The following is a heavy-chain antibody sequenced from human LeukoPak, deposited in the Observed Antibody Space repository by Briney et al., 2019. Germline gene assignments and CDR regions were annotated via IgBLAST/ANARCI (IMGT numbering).Heavy chain of an antibody. CDR1: VGSFTTYI. CDR2: IVPISGTT. Sequence: SVKVSCKASVGSFTTYINTWVRQAPGQGLEWMGRIVPISGTTQYAQNFQGRVTITTDESASTAYMELNSLRPEDTAVYYCARELGSTGSSVYWGQGTLVTVSS. D-gene: IGHD1-1*01. V-gene: IGHV1-69*05. CDR3: ARELGSTGSSVY. J-gene: IGHJ4*02.